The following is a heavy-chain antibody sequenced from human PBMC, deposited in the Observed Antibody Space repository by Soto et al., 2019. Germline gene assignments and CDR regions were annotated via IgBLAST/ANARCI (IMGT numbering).Heavy chain of an antibody. Sequence: KASETLSLTCAVYGGSFSGYYWSWIRQPPGKGLEWIGEINHSGSTNYNPSLKSRVTISVDTSKNQFSLKLSSVTAADTAVYYCARPFYDFWSGLLYNWFDPWGQGTLVTVSS. CDR3: ARPFYDFWSGLLYNWFDP. CDR1: GGSFSGYY. J-gene: IGHJ5*02. D-gene: IGHD3-3*01. V-gene: IGHV4-34*01. CDR2: INHSGST.